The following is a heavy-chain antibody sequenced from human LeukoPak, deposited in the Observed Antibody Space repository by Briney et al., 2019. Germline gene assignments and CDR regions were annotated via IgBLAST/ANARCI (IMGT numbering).Heavy chain of an antibody. V-gene: IGHV1-2*02. J-gene: IGHJ4*02. CDR1: GYTFTGYY. Sequence: ASVKVSRKASGYTFTGYYMHWVRQAPGQGLEWMGWINPNSGGTNYAQKFQGRVTMTRDTSISTAYMELSRLRSDDTAVYYCARDDNWNDNPFLDYWGQGTLVTVSS. CDR3: ARDDNWNDNPFLDY. CDR2: INPNSGGT. D-gene: IGHD1-1*01.